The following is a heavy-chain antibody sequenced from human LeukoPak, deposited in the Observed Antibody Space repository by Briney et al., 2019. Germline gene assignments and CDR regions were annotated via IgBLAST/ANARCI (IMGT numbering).Heavy chain of an antibody. CDR1: GFPFSSYW. D-gene: IGHD1-7*01. CDR3: AREITGTFDY. CDR2: IKQDGSEK. V-gene: IGHV3-7*01. J-gene: IGHJ4*02. Sequence: GGCLRLSCAASGFPFSSYWMSSVRQAPGKGLEWVANIKQDGSEKYYVDSVKGRFTISRDNAKNSLYLQMNSLRAEDTAVYYCAREITGTFDYWGQGTLVTVSS.